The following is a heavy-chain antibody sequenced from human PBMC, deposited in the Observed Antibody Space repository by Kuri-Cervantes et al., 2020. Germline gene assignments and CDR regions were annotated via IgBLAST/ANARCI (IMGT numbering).Heavy chain of an antibody. D-gene: IGHD3-22*01. Sequence: SLMISNAASGIIVSSNYMSWVREAPGKGLEWVSVIYSGGSTNYADYVKGRFTISRDNSKNTLYLQMNSLRAEDTAVYYCARCLNYYDSSGYYSIDAFDVWGQGTMVTVSS. J-gene: IGHJ3*01. CDR2: IYSGGST. CDR3: ARCLNYYDSSGYYSIDAFDV. V-gene: IGHV3-53*01. CDR1: GIIVSSNY.